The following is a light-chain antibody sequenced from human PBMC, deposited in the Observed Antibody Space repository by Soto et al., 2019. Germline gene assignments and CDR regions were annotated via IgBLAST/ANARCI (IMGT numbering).Light chain of an antibody. CDR3: QQYNNWPPYT. CDR1: QSVSSN. J-gene: IGKJ2*01. Sequence: EIVMTQSPATLSVSPGERATLSCSASQSVSSNLAWSQKTPGPAPRLLIYGASTRATGIPARFSGSGSGTEFTLTISSLQSEDFAVYYCQQYNNWPPYTFGQGTNLEIK. V-gene: IGKV3-15*01. CDR2: GAS.